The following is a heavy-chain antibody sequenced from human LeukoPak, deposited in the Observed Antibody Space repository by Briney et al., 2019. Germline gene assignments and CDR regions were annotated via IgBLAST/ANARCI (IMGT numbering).Heavy chain of an antibody. D-gene: IGHD3-22*01. CDR2: INWDAGST. V-gene: IGHV3-43D*03. CDR3: AKSIDNTGYHPFDH. CDR1: GFTFYDYA. Sequence: GGSLRLSCTASGFTFYDYAMNWVRQAPGKALEWVSLINWDAGSTYYADSVKGRFTISRDNSRDSLYLQMNRLRIEDTAFYYCAKSIDNTGYHPFDHWGRGTLVTVSS. J-gene: IGHJ4*02.